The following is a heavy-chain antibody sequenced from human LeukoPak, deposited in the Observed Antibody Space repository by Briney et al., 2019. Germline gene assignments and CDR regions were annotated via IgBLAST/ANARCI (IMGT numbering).Heavy chain of an antibody. J-gene: IGHJ4*02. CDR3: ARGGYSSRDPIDY. D-gene: IGHD6-13*01. CDR1: GFTFSSYS. CDR2: ISSSSSYI. Sequence: GGSLRLSCAASGFTFSSYSMNWVRQAPGKGLEWVSSISSSSSYIYYADSVKGRFTISRDNGKNSLYLQMNSLRAEDTAVYYRARGGYSSRDPIDYWGQGTLVTVSS. V-gene: IGHV3-21*01.